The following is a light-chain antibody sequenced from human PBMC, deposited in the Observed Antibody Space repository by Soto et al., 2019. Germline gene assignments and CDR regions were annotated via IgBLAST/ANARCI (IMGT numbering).Light chain of an antibody. V-gene: IGLV2-23*02. J-gene: IGLJ2*01. CDR1: SSDVGNYNL. CDR3: CSYAGSITFT. CDR2: ATR. Sequence: QSALTQPASVSGSPGQSITISCTGTSSDVGNYNLVSWYQQHPGKAPKLIIYATRKRPPGVSNRYSGSKSGNTASLTISGLQAEDEANYHCCSYAGSITFTFGGGTKLTVL.